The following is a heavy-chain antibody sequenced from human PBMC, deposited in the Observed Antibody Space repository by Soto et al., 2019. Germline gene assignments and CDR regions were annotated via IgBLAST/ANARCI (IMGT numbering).Heavy chain of an antibody. Sequence: EVQLVESGGGLVQPGGSLRLSCTASGITISGYWMRWVRQVPGKGPEWVSRIKNDGSDTCYADSVKGRFSISRDNAKNTMNLQMNSLRAEYTAVYYGAKSDGFDPWGQGTLVTVSS. V-gene: IGHV3-74*01. CDR1: GITISGYW. J-gene: IGHJ5*02. CDR2: IKNDGSDT. CDR3: AKSDGFDP.